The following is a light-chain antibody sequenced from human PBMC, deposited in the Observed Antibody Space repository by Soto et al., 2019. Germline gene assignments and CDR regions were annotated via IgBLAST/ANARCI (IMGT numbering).Light chain of an antibody. Sequence: QSALTQPASVSGSPGQSITISCTGTSSDVGGYKYVSWYQQHPGKAPKVIIYEVSNRPSGVSNRFSASKSGNSASLIISGLQGEDEADYYCSSYTSGSTLVFGGGTKLTVL. CDR3: SSYTSGSTLV. J-gene: IGLJ3*02. CDR1: SSDVGGYKY. CDR2: EVS. V-gene: IGLV2-14*01.